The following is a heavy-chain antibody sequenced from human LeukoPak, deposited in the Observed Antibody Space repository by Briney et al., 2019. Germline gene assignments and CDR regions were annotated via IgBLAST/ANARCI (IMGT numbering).Heavy chain of an antibody. J-gene: IGHJ5*02. V-gene: IGHV2-5*01. D-gene: IGHD2-2*01. CDR1: GFSLSTSGVG. Sequence: CGPTLVIPTQTRTLTCTFSGFSLSTSGVGVGWIRLPPGKALEWHALLYWNDDKRYSPSLKSRLAITKDTSKNQVVLTMTNMDPVDTATYYCAHSRQESGVVPSAIVTQSWCDPGVQGTLVSVCS. CDR2: LYWNDDK. CDR3: AHSRQESGVVPSAIVTQSWCDP.